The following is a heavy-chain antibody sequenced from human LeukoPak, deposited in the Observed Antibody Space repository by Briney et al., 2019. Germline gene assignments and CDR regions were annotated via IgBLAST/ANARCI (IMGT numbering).Heavy chain of an antibody. CDR3: ARVGGTTQSFDY. V-gene: IGHV4-59*01. Sequence: PSQTLSLTCTVSGGSISSYYWSWIRQPPGKGLEWIGYIYYSGSTNYNPSLKSRVTISVDTSKNQFSLKLSSVTAADTAVYYCARVGGTTQSFDYWGQGTLVTVSS. J-gene: IGHJ4*02. CDR1: GGSISSYY. CDR2: IYYSGST. D-gene: IGHD1-7*01.